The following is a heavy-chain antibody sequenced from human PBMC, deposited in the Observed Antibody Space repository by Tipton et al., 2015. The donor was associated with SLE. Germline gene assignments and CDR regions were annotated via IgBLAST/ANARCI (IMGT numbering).Heavy chain of an antibody. V-gene: IGHV3-30*03. CDR1: GFTFNRFS. D-gene: IGHD5-24*01. CDR3: ARQMATVGHYFMDV. CDR2: TTSHGGDT. J-gene: IGHJ6*03. Sequence: SLRLSCAASGFTFNRFSMHWVRQAPGKGLEWVAVTTSHGGDTNYADSVKGRFTSSRDNSKSTLFLQMNSLRPNDTAVYFCARQMATVGHYFMDVWGKGTTVTVSS.